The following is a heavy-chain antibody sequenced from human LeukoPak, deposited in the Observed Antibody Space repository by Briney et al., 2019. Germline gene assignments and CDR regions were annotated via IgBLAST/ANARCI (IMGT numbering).Heavy chain of an antibody. V-gene: IGHV1-2*02. CDR3: ARTGSYYYDSSGYYYFDY. J-gene: IGHJ4*02. CDR1: GYTFTGYY. Sequence: ASVKVFCKASGYTFTGYYMHWVRQAPGQGLEWMGWINPNSGGTNYAQKFQGRVTMTRDTSISTAYMELSRLRSDDTAVYYCARTGSYYYDSSGYYYFDYWGQGTLVTVSS. D-gene: IGHD3-22*01. CDR2: INPNSGGT.